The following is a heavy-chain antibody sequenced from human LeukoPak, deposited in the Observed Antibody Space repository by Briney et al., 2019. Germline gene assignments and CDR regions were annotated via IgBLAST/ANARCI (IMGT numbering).Heavy chain of an antibody. CDR2: INHSGST. Sequence: SGTLSLTCAVYGGSFSGYYWSWIRQPPGKGLEWIGEINHSGSTNYNPSLKSRVTISVDTSKNQFSLKLSSVTAADTAVYYCARKQDFWSGYYPPLDYWGQGTLVTVSS. D-gene: IGHD3-3*01. CDR1: GGSFSGYY. J-gene: IGHJ4*02. CDR3: ARKQDFWSGYYPPLDY. V-gene: IGHV4-34*01.